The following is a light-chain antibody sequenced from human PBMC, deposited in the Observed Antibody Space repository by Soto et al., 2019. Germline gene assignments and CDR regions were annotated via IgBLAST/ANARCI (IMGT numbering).Light chain of an antibody. CDR2: WAS. CDR3: QQYDNLPIT. J-gene: IGKJ5*01. V-gene: IGKV4-1*01. Sequence: DSMMTQPPDSLAVSLGERATINCKPSQSVLYSSNHKNYLAWYQQKAGQPPKLLISWASTRESGVPDRFSGSRSGTDLTFTSSSLQPADIATYYCQQYDNLPITFGQGTRLEI. CDR1: QSVLYSSNHKNY.